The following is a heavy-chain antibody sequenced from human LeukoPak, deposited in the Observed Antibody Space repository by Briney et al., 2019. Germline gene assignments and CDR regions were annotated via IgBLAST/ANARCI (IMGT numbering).Heavy chain of an antibody. Sequence: PGRSLRLSCAASGFTFSSYAMHWVRQAPGKGLEWVAVISYDGSNKYYADSVKGRFTISRDNSKNTLYLQMNSLRAEDTAVYYCARQPGAFDYWGQRTLVTVSS. V-gene: IGHV3-30*01. CDR2: ISYDGSNK. CDR1: GFTFSSYA. J-gene: IGHJ4*02. D-gene: IGHD1-14*01. CDR3: ARQPGAFDY.